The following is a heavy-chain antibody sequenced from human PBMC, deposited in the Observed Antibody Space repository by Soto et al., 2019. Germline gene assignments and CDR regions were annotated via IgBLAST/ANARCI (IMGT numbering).Heavy chain of an antibody. Sequence: ASVKVSCKASGDTFTTYDMHWVRQAPGQGLEWMGWINPNSGGTKSAEKFQGRVTMTRDTSISTAYMELSRLTPDDTAVYYCASAAVTGTAGLDFWGQGTQVTVSS. CDR1: GDTFTTYD. V-gene: IGHV1-2*02. J-gene: IGHJ4*02. CDR3: ASAAVTGTAGLDF. CDR2: INPNSGGT. D-gene: IGHD6-19*01.